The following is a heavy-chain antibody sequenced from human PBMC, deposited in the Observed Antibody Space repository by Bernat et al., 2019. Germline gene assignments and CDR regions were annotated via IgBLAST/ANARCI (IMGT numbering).Heavy chain of an antibody. V-gene: IGHV4-31*03. J-gene: IGHJ4*02. CDR2: IHYSGNT. D-gene: IGHD1-26*01. CDR3: ARIDGGSYSLHFDY. Sequence: QVQLQESGPGLVKPSQTLSLTCTVSGGSISSGGYYWSWIRQHPGKDLEWIGYIHYSGNTYYNPSLKSRVSTSVDTSKNQFSLKLSSVTAADTAVYYCARIDGGSYSLHFDYWGQGTLVTVSS. CDR1: GGSISSGGYY.